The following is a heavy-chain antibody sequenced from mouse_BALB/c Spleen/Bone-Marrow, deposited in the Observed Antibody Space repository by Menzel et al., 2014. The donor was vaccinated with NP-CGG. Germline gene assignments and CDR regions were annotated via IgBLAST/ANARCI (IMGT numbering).Heavy chain of an antibody. Sequence: EVHLHQSGPELVKPGASVKISCKASGYSFTGYTMNWVKQSHGKNLEWIGLINPYNGGTSYNQKFKGRAALTVDKSSSTAYMELLSLTSEDSAVYYCARSGLYYGNYLYAMDFWGQGTSVTVST. CDR1: GYSFTGYT. V-gene: IGHV1-26*01. D-gene: IGHD2-1*01. CDR3: ARSGLYYGNYLYAMDF. J-gene: IGHJ4*01. CDR2: INPYNGGT.